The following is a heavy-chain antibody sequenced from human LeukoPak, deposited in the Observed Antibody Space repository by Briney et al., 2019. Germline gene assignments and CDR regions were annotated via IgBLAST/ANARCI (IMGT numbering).Heavy chain of an antibody. CDR1: GGPVSSYY. V-gene: IGHV4-4*09. J-gene: IGHJ2*01. CDR3: ARFYSGPSGWFVLWYFDL. CDR2: IYNSENT. Sequence: SETLSLTCTVSGGPVSSYYWSWLRQPPGKGLEWIGYIYNSENTKYNSSLESRVTMSVDTSKNRFFLKLSSVTAADTAVYYCARFYSGPSGWFVLWYFDLWGRGTLVTVSS. D-gene: IGHD6-19*01.